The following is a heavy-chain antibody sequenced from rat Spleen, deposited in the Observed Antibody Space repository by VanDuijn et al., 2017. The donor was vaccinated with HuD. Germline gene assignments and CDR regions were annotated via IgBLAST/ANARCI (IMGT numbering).Heavy chain of an antibody. Sequence: QVQLKESGPGLVQPSQTLSLTCTVSGFSLTSYTVSWVRQPPGKGLVWMGRVRYDGDTYHKSGLKSRLSISRDTSKSQLLLKMNSLQTEDTAMYFCARSAKYYYDGSYYYVHYDYWGQGVMVTVSS. CDR3: ARSAKYYYDGSYYYVHYDY. CDR1: GFSLTSYT. D-gene: IGHD1-12*02. J-gene: IGHJ2*01. CDR2: VRYDGDT. V-gene: IGHV2-15*01.